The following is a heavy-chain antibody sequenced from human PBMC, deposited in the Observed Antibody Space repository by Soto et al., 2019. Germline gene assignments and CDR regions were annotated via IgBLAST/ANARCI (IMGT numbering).Heavy chain of an antibody. V-gene: IGHV4-59*12. CDR3: ARDRGYGDHHYFDY. CDR1: GGSISSYY. CDR2: IYHSGST. Sequence: PSETLSLTCTVSGGSISSYYWSWIRQPPGKGLEWIGYIYHSGSTYYNPSLKSRVTISVDRSKNQFSLKLSSVTAADTAMYYCARDRGYGDHHYFDYWGQGTLVTVSS. J-gene: IGHJ4*02. D-gene: IGHD4-17*01.